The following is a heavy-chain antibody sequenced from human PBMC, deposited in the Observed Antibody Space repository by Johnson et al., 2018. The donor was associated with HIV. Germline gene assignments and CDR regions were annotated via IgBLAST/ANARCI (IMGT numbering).Heavy chain of an antibody. D-gene: IGHD3-22*01. CDR3: ARVSTMIVVARNDAFDI. Sequence: VQLVESGGGLVQPGGSLRLSCAASGFTFDDYGMSWVRQAPGKGLEWVSGINWNGGSRDYADSVKGRFTISRDNGKNSLYLQMNSLRAEDTALYYCARVSTMIVVARNDAFDIWGQGTMVTVSS. V-gene: IGHV3-20*04. CDR2: INWNGGSR. CDR1: GFTFDDYG. J-gene: IGHJ3*02.